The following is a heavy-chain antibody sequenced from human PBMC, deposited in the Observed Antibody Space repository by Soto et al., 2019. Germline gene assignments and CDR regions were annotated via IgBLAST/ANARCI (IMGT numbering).Heavy chain of an antibody. CDR2: IYYSGST. CDR3: AHQGYYYGSGSYSPYYYYGMDV. CDR1: GGSISSSSYY. V-gene: IGHV4-39*01. J-gene: IGHJ6*02. Sequence: SETLSLTCTVSGGSISSSSYYWGWIRQPPGKGLEWIGSIYYSGSTYYNPSLKSRVTISVDTSKNQFSLKLSSVTAADTAVYYCAHQGYYYGSGSYSPYYYYGMDVWGQGTTVT. D-gene: IGHD3-10*01.